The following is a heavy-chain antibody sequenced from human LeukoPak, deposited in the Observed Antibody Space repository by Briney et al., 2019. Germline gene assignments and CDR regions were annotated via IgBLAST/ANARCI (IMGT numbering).Heavy chain of an antibody. D-gene: IGHD3-3*01. CDR1: GFTFSSYA. V-gene: IGHV3-23*01. J-gene: IGHJ4*02. CDR3: ANLARSLWSGYFDY. CDR2: ISGSGGST. Sequence: PGGSLRLSCAASGFTFSSYAMSWVRQAPGKGLEWGSAISGSGGSTYYADSVKGRFTISRDNSKNTLYLQMNSLRAEDTAVYYCANLARSLWSGYFDYWGQGTLVTVSS.